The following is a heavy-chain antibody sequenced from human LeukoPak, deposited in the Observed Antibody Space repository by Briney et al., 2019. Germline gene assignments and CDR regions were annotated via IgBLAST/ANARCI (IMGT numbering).Heavy chain of an antibody. CDR3: ARGGSGWDYYYGMDV. J-gene: IGHJ6*02. V-gene: IGHV1-46*01. CDR2: INPSGGST. Sequence: GASVKVSCKASGYTFTSYYMHWVRQAPGQGLEWMGIINPSGGSTSYAQKFQGRVTMTRNTSISTAYMELSSLRSEDTAVYYCARGGSGWDYYYGMDVWGQGTTVTVSS. CDR1: GYTFTSYY. D-gene: IGHD6-19*01.